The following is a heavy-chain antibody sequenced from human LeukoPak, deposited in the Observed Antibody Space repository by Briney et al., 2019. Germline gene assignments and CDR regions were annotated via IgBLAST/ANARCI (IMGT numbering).Heavy chain of an antibody. CDR3: ARQPGSGWLNY. D-gene: IGHD6-19*01. V-gene: IGHV4-59*08. CDR1: GGSISSYY. J-gene: IGHJ4*02. Sequence: SETLSLTCTVSGGSISSYYWSWIRQSPGKALEWIGYIYYSGSTNYNPSLKSRVTISVDTSKDQFSLKLSSVTAADTAVYYCARQPGSGWLNYWGQGTLVTVSS. CDR2: IYYSGST.